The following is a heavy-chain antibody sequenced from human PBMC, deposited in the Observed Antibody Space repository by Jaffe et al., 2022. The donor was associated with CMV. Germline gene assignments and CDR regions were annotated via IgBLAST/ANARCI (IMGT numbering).Heavy chain of an antibody. V-gene: IGHV3-33*01. CDR1: GLTFSNHG. D-gene: IGHD3-10*01. J-gene: IGHJ4*02. CDR3: ARDRAKTYFDY. Sequence: QVQLVESGGGVVQPGKSLRLSCAASGLTFSNHGFHWARQAPGKGLEWLAFIYYDGSNQYYADSVKGRFTISRDSSKNTLYLQMDSLRVEDTAVYYCARDRAKTYFDYWGQGTLVTVSS. CDR2: IYYDGSNQ.